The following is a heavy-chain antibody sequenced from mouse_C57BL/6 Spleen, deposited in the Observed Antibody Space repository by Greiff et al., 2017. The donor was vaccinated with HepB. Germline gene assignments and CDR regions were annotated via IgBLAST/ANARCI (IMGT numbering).Heavy chain of an antibody. CDR1: GFTFTDYY. Sequence: EVMLVESGGGLVQPGGSLSLSCAASGFTFTDYYMSWVRQPPGKALEWLGFIRNKANGYTTEYSASVKGRFTISRDNSQSILYLQMNALRAEDSATYYCARSHYGSSYVGAWFAYWGQGTLVTVSA. CDR3: ARSHYGSSYVGAWFAY. D-gene: IGHD1-1*01. V-gene: IGHV7-3*01. J-gene: IGHJ3*01. CDR2: IRNKANGYTT.